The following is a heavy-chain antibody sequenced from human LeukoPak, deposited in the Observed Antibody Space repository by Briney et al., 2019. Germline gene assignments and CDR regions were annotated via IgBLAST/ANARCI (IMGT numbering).Heavy chain of an antibody. CDR2: ISDSGAT. CDR3: ARDTYYTSGTYYIDYFDS. D-gene: IGHD3-10*01. J-gene: IGHJ4*02. Sequence: SETLSLTCTVSGGSLSNHYWSWVRLPPGTALEWIGYISDSGATLSNPSLESRVTISVDRSNNQFSLKLSSVTAADTAIYYCARDTYYTSGTYYIDYFDSWGQGTLVTVSS. V-gene: IGHV4-59*11. CDR1: GGSLSNHY.